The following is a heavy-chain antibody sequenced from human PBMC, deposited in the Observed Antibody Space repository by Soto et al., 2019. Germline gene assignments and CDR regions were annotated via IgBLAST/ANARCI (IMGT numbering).Heavy chain of an antibody. CDR3: ARPHEGWFDP. J-gene: IGHJ5*02. V-gene: IGHV4-39*01. Sequence: QLQLQESGPGLVKPSETLSLTCTVSGGSISSSRYYWGWIRQPPGKGLEWIGSIYYSGSTYYNPSRKSRVTISVDTSKNQFSLKLSSVTAADTAVYYCARPHEGWFDPWGQGTLVTVSS. CDR1: GGSISSSRYY. CDR2: IYYSGST.